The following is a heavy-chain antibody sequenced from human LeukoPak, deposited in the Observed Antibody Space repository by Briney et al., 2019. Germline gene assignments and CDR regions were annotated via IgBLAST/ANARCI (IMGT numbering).Heavy chain of an antibody. V-gene: IGHV3-30*18. CDR1: GFTFSNYG. CDR2: ISFDGSDK. D-gene: IGHD4-17*01. J-gene: IGHJ4*02. CDR3: AKARSVEYGDRYFFDY. Sequence: PGGSLRLSCAASGFTFSNYGMHWVRQAPGKELEWVAVISFDGSDKYYADSVKGRFTISRDSSKNTLYLRMNSLRAEDTAVYYCAKARSVEYGDRYFFDYWGQGTLVTVSS.